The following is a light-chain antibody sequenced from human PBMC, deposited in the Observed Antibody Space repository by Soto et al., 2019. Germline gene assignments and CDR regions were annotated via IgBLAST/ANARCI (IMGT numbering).Light chain of an antibody. J-gene: IGLJ3*02. CDR1: SSNIGNNY. V-gene: IGLV1-51*02. Sequence: QSVLTQPPSVSAAPGQKVTISCSGSSSNIGNNYVSWYQQLPGTAPKLLIYENNKRPSGFPDRFSGSKSGTSATLGITGLQTGDEADYYCGTWDSSLSAWVFGGGTKLTVL. CDR2: ENN. CDR3: GTWDSSLSAWV.